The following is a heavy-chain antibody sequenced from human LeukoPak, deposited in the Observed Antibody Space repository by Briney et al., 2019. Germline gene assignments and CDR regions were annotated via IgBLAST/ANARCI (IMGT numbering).Heavy chain of an antibody. CDR1: GGSISSYY. Sequence: PSETLSLTCTVSGGSISSYYWSWIRQPAGKGLEWIGRIYTSGSTNYNPSLKSRVTMSVDTSKNQFSLKLSSVTAADTAVYYCARDNYYDSSGYPRGWFDPWGQRTLVTVSS. CDR3: ARDNYYDSSGYPRGWFDP. CDR2: IYTSGST. V-gene: IGHV4-4*07. D-gene: IGHD3-22*01. J-gene: IGHJ5*02.